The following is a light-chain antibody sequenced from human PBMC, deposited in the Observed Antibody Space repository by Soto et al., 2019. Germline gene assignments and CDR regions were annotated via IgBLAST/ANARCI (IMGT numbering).Light chain of an antibody. V-gene: IGKV3-15*01. Sequence: ELVVTQSPSTLSVPPGERATLSCRASQSVSSNLAWYQQKPGQAPRLLIYGASTRATGIPARFSGSGSGTEFTLTISSLQSEDFALYYCQQYNNWPRTFGQGTKVDIK. CDR1: QSVSSN. CDR2: GAS. J-gene: IGKJ1*01. CDR3: QQYNNWPRT.